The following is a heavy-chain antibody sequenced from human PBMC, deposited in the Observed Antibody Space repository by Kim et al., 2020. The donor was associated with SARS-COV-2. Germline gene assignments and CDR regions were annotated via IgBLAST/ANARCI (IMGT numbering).Heavy chain of an antibody. CDR1: GGSISSSSYY. CDR3: ARDSGQLVDAFDI. V-gene: IGHV4-39*07. Sequence: SETLSLTCTVSGGSISSSSYYWGWIRQPPGKGLEWIGSIYYSGSTYYNPSLKSRVTISVDTSKNQFSLKLSSVTAADTAVYYCARDSGQLVDAFDIWGQG. J-gene: IGHJ3*02. CDR2: IYYSGST. D-gene: IGHD6-6*01.